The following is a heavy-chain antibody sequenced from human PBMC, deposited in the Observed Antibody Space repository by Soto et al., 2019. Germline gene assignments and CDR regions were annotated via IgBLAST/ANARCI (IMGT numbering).Heavy chain of an antibody. Sequence: GGPLRLSCAASGVTFSSYSMNWVRQAPGKGLEWVSYISSSSSTIYYADSVKGRFTISRDNAKNSLYLQMNSLRDEDTAVYYCAREWNPLNWFEPWGQGTLVTVSS. CDR1: GVTFSSYS. D-gene: IGHD1-1*01. CDR2: ISSSSSTI. J-gene: IGHJ5*02. CDR3: AREWNPLNWFEP. V-gene: IGHV3-48*02.